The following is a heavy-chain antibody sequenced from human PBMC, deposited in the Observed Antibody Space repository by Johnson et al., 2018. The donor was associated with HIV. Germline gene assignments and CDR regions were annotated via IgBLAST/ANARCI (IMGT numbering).Heavy chain of an antibody. CDR2: ISWNSGSI. CDR1: GFTFDDYA. Sequence: VQLVESGGGLVQPGRSLRLSCAASGFTFDDYAMHWVRQAPGKGLEWVSGISWNSGSIGYADSVKGRFTISRDNAKNSLYLQMNSLRADDTALYYCAKVFKVRVAGAFDIWGHGTMVTVSS. D-gene: IGHD6-19*01. CDR3: AKVFKVRVAGAFDI. J-gene: IGHJ3*02. V-gene: IGHV3-9*01.